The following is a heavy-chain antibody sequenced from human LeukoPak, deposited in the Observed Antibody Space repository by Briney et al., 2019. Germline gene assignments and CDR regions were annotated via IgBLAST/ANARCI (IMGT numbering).Heavy chain of an antibody. CDR2: IYHSGST. Sequence: PSETLSLTCTVSGGSISSGGYYWSWIRQPPGKGLEWIGYIYHSGSTYYNPSLKSRVTISVDRSKNQFSLKLSSVTAADTAVYYCASSSSGYYIDYWGQGTLVTVSS. J-gene: IGHJ4*02. CDR3: ASSSSGYYIDY. V-gene: IGHV4-30-2*01. D-gene: IGHD3-22*01. CDR1: GGSISSGGYY.